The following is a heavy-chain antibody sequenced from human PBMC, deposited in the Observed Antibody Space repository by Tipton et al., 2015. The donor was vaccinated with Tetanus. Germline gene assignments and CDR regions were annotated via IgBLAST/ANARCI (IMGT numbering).Heavy chain of an antibody. CDR1: GGSISSGGYY. CDR3: ARDQAGGGRGWTYFDY. CDR2: IYYSGSN. V-gene: IGHV4-31*03. J-gene: IGHJ4*02. D-gene: IGHD3-16*01. Sequence: TLSLTCTVSGGSISSGGYYWSWIRQHPGKGLEWIGDIYYSGSNYYYPSPKSRVSISVDTSKNQFSLKLNSVTDADTDVYYCARDQAGGGRGWTYFDYWGRGTLVTVFS.